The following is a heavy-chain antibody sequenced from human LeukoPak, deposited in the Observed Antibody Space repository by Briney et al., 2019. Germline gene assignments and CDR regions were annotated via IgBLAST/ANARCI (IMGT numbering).Heavy chain of an antibody. D-gene: IGHD1-26*01. V-gene: IGHV3-23*01. CDR1: GFTFSSYA. CDR2: ISGSGGST. CDR3: AKSGSYSDDAVDI. Sequence: QSGGSLRLSCAASGFTFSSYAMSWVRQAPGKGLEWVSAISGSGGSTYYADSVKGRFTISRDNSKNTLYLQMNSLRAEDTALYYCAKSGSYSDDAVDIWGQGTMVTVSS. J-gene: IGHJ3*02.